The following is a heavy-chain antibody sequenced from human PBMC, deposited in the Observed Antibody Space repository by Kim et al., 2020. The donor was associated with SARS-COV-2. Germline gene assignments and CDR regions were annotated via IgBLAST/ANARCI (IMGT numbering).Heavy chain of an antibody. CDR2: IYWNDDK. CDR1: GFSLSTSGLG. CDR3: AHSGGTGTKFDC. Sequence: SGPTLLKPTQTLTLTCSFSGFSLSTSGLGVGWLRQPPGKALEWLALIYWNDDKRYSPSLKTRLTVTMATSRNQVVLTMTNMDPVDSGTYCCAHSGGTGTKFDCWGQGTLVTVSS. D-gene: IGHD1-1*01. V-gene: IGHV2-5*01. J-gene: IGHJ4*02.